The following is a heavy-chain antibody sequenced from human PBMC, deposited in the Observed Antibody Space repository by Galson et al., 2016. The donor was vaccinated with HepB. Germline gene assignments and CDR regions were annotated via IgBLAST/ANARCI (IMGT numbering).Heavy chain of an antibody. CDR3: ARDTPENAVGGSLDH. J-gene: IGHJ5*02. V-gene: IGHV3-48*03. D-gene: IGHD6-19*01. CDR1: GFTFSSYS. CDR2: IRIGGYQI. Sequence: SLRLSCATSGFTFSSYSFNWVRQGPGRGLEWIAYIRIGGYQINYADSVKGRFTISRDDDNNLVSLQMNRLRSEDTAVYYCARDTPENAVGGSLDHWGQGTLVAVSS.